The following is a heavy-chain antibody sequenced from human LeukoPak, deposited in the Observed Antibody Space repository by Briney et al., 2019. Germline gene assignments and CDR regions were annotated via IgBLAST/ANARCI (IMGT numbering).Heavy chain of an antibody. CDR1: GFTVSSNY. J-gene: IGHJ4*02. CDR2: IYSGGTT. CDR3: AGRLTGYSSGYIH. D-gene: IGHD5-18*01. Sequence: GGSLRLSCAASGFTVSSNYMSWVRQAPGKGLEWVSIIYSGGTTYYADSVKGRFTISRDNSKNTLYLQMNSLRAEDTAVYYCAGRLTGYSSGYIHWGQGTLVTVSS. V-gene: IGHV3-53*01.